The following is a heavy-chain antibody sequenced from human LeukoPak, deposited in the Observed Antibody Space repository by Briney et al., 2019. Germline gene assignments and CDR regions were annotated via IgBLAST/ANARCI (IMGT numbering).Heavy chain of an antibody. Sequence: PGGSLRLSCSASGFTFSSYAMHWVRQAPGKGLEYVSAIRSNGGSTYYADSVKGRFTISRDNSKNTLYLQMSSLRAEDTAVYYCVKGTRGITMVRGALDYWGQGTLVTVSS. CDR1: GFTFSSYA. J-gene: IGHJ4*02. D-gene: IGHD3-10*01. V-gene: IGHV3-64D*06. CDR2: IRSNGGST. CDR3: VKGTRGITMVRGALDY.